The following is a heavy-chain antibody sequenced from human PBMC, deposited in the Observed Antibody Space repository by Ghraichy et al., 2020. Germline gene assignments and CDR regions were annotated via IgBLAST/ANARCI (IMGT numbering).Heavy chain of an antibody. CDR2: IYSGGST. D-gene: IGHD3-10*01. J-gene: IGHJ4*02. V-gene: IGHV3-53*01. CDR1: GFTVSSNY. CDR3: ARVPFSGFGDMGVDL. Sequence: GGSLRLSCAASGFTVSSNYMSWVRQAPGKGLEWVSVIYSGGSTYYADPVKGRFTISRDNSKNTLYLQMNSLRTEDTAVYYCARVPFSGFGDMGVDLWGQGTLVTVSS.